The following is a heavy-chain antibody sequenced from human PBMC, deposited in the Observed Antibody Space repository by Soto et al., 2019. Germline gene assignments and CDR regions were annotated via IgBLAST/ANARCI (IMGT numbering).Heavy chain of an antibody. D-gene: IGHD6-19*01. CDR3: ARVAYSRGWIFDY. J-gene: IGHJ4*02. Sequence: GGSLRLSCAASGFTFSSYAMSWVRQAPGKGLEWVSAISGSGGSTYYADSVKGRFTISRDNAKNSLFLQMNSLRAEDTAVYFCARVAYSRGWIFDYWGRGTLVTVSS. CDR2: ISGSGGST. CDR1: GFTFSSYA. V-gene: IGHV3-23*01.